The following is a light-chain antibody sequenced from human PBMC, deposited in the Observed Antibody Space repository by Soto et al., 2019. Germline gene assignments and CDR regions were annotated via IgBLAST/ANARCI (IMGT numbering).Light chain of an antibody. Sequence: EIVMTQSPATLSVSPGERATLSCRASQSVWTKLAWYQQKPGQAPRLLIFSASSRATGIPARFSGTGSGTEFTLTINSLQSEDFALYYCQQYDNWPRTFGQGTKLDIK. CDR3: QQYDNWPRT. CDR2: SAS. CDR1: QSVWTK. J-gene: IGKJ1*01. V-gene: IGKV3-15*01.